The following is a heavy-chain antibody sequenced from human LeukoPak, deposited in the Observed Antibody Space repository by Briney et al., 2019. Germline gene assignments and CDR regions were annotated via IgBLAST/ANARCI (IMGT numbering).Heavy chain of an antibody. CDR2: IYYSGST. CDR3: ARGRGYGSSSFWNYYYYYMDV. Sequence: KPSETLSLTCTVSGGSIRSSDYYWAWIRQPPGKGLEWIGTIYYSGSTYYNPSLKSRVTISADTSKNQFSLKLSSVTAADTAVYYCARGRGYGSSSFWNYYYYYMDVWGKGTTVTVSS. CDR1: GGSIRSSDYY. J-gene: IGHJ6*03. D-gene: IGHD6-6*01. V-gene: IGHV4-39*07.